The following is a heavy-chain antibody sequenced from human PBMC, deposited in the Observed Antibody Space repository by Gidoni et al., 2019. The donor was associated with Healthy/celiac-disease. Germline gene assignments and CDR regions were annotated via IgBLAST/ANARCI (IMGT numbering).Heavy chain of an antibody. J-gene: IGHJ6*02. Sequence: QVQLVQSGAEVKKPGSSVKVSCKASGGPFSSYAISWVRQAPGQGLEWMGGIIPIFGTANYAQKFQGRVTITADESTSTAYMELSSLRSEDTAVYYCARAGGVVVRRGGYYYGMDVWGQGTTVTVSS. CDR1: GGPFSSYA. D-gene: IGHD2-21*01. CDR3: ARAGGVVVRRGGYYYGMDV. CDR2: IIPIFGTA. V-gene: IGHV1-69*01.